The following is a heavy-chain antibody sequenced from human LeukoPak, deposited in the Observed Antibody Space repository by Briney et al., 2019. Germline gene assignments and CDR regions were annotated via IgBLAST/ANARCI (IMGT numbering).Heavy chain of an antibody. D-gene: IGHD2-2*03. Sequence: PSETLSLTCTVSGDSITPDYWSWIRQPPGKGLEWIGYIYHNGKTNYNPSLTSRVTISLDKSKNQFSLTLDSVTPRDTAVYYCARASEGIGFFDYWGQGSLVTVSS. CDR1: GDSITPDY. J-gene: IGHJ4*02. CDR3: ARASEGIGFFDY. CDR2: IYHNGKT. V-gene: IGHV4-59*01.